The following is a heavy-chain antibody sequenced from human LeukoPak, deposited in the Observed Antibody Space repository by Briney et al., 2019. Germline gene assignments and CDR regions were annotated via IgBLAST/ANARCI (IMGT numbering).Heavy chain of an antibody. CDR3: ARGRLPDFGVVSAPYYYYYYMDV. CDR1: CGYFSGYY. V-gene: IGHV4-34*01. J-gene: IGHJ6*03. D-gene: IGHD3-3*01. CDR2: INHRGST. Sequence: PSETLSLTFAVYCGYFSGYYWSWIRQPPRKRLEWVGEINHRGSTNYNPSLNSRVNISVNTPNNQFSLKLSSVTAAHTAVYQFARGRLPDFGVVSAPYYYYYYMDVWGKGTTVTVSS.